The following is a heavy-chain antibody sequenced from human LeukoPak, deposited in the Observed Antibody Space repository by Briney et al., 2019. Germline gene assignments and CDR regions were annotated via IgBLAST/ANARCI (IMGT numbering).Heavy chain of an antibody. Sequence: GESLKISCKASGYSFDYYWIAWVRQMPGKGLEWMGIIYPDDSDRTYSSSFQGQVTISVDKSINTAYLQWSSLKASNTAIYYCARVGSVTNFGVVSYYFDYWGQGALVTVSS. V-gene: IGHV5-51*01. CDR3: ARVGSVTNFGVVSYYFDY. CDR2: IYPDDSDR. CDR1: GYSFDYYW. D-gene: IGHD3-3*01. J-gene: IGHJ4*02.